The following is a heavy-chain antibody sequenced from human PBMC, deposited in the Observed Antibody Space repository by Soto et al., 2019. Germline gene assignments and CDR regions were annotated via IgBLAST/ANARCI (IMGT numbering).Heavy chain of an antibody. J-gene: IGHJ6*02. D-gene: IGHD1-26*01. CDR3: ARAPGIVGAKSYYSYGMDV. Sequence: QVQLVQSGAEVKKPGASVKVSCKASGYTFTSYGISWVRQAPGQGLEWMGWISAYNGNTNYAQKLQGRVTMNTDTSTSTAYMELRSLRSDDTAVYYCARAPGIVGAKSYYSYGMDVWGQGTTVTVSS. V-gene: IGHV1-18*01. CDR2: ISAYNGNT. CDR1: GYTFTSYG.